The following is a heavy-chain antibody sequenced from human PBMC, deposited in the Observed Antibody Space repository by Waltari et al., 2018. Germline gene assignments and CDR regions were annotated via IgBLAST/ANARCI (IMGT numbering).Heavy chain of an antibody. CDR3: ASAYYYDSSGYAA. CDR1: GGSFSGYY. D-gene: IGHD3-22*01. V-gene: IGHV4-34*01. CDR2: INHSGST. J-gene: IGHJ5*02. Sequence: QVQLQQWGAGLLKPSETLSLTCAVYGGSFSGYYWSWIRQPPGKGLEWIGEINHSGSTNHNPSLKSRRTLSVDTSKNQFSLNLSSVTAADTAVYYCASAYYYDSSGYAAWGQGTLVTVSS.